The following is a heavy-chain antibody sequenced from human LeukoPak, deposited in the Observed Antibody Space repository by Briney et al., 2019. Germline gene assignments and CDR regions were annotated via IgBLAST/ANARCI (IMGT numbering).Heavy chain of an antibody. Sequence: SETLSLTCTVSGGSISSSSYYWGWIRQPPGKGLEWIGSIYYSGSTYYNPSLKRRVTISVDTSKNQFSLKLSSVTAADTAVYYCARHRNPLYYDSSGYYLGVGWFDPWGQGTLVTVSS. V-gene: IGHV4-39*01. CDR2: IYYSGST. D-gene: IGHD3-22*01. J-gene: IGHJ5*02. CDR1: GGSISSSSYY. CDR3: ARHRNPLYYDSSGYYLGVGWFDP.